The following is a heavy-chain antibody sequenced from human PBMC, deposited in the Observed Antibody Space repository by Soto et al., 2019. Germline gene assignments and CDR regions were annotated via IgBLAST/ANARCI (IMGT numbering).Heavy chain of an antibody. Sequence: SETLSLTCTVSGGSISSGDYYWSWIRQPPGKGLEWIGYIYYSGSTYYNPSLKSRVTISVDTSENQFSLKLTSVTAADTAIYYCARARQYYDCELDPWGQGTLVSVAS. CDR3: ARARQYYDCELDP. CDR2: IYYSGST. V-gene: IGHV4-30-4*01. J-gene: IGHJ5*02. CDR1: GGSISSGDYY. D-gene: IGHD3-16*01.